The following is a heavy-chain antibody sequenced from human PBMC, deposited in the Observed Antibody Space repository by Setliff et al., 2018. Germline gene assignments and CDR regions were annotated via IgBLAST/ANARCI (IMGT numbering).Heavy chain of an antibody. CDR2: IYYSGST. V-gene: IGHV4-59*11. J-gene: IGHJ3*02. D-gene: IGHD3-22*01. Sequence: SETLSLTCTVSGGFISSHYWSWIRQPPGKGLEWIGSIYYSGSTNYNPSLKSRVTISVDTSKNQFSLKLSSVTAADTAVYYCARDSRNYYDSSGYPIDAFDIWGQGTMVTVSS. CDR1: GGFISSHY. CDR3: ARDSRNYYDSSGYPIDAFDI.